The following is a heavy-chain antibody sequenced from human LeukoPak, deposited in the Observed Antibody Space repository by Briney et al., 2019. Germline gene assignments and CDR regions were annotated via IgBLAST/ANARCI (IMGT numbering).Heavy chain of an antibody. CDR3: ARDALDCSSTSCYSQNFDY. V-gene: IGHV1-18*01. J-gene: IGHJ4*02. CDR1: GGTFSSYA. Sequence: ASVKVSCKASGGTFSSYAISWVRQAPGQGLEWMGWISAYNGNTNYAQKLQGRVTMTTDTSTSTAYMELRSLRSDDTAVYYCARDALDCSSTSCYSQNFDYWGQGTLVTVSS. CDR2: ISAYNGNT. D-gene: IGHD2-2*01.